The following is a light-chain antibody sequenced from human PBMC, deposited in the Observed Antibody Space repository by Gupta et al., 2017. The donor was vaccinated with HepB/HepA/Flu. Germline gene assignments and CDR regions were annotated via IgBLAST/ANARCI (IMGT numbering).Light chain of an antibody. CDR1: RNDIGNYDL. CDR3: SSYAGNSMWV. Sequence: QSALTQPASVSGSPGQSITISCTGTRNDIGNYDLVSWYQQHPGEAPKLIIYEVTKRPSGVSARFSGSNSGSTASLTVSRRQAEDEASYFCSSYAGNSMWVFGGGTKLTVL. V-gene: IGLV2-23*02. CDR2: EVT. J-gene: IGLJ3*02.